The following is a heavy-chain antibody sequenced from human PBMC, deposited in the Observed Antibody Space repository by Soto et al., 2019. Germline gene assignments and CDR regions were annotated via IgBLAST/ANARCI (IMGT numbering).Heavy chain of an antibody. CDR2: ISTYNGNT. D-gene: IGHD2-15*01. CDR1: GYTFTSYD. CDR3: ARGFRVAATRWWFDP. J-gene: IGHJ5*02. V-gene: IGHV1-18*01. Sequence: QVQLVQYGAEVKKPGASVKVSCKASGYTFTSYDISWVRQAPGQGLEWMGWISTYNGNTNYAQKLQGRVTMTTDTSTSTAYMELRSLRSDDTAVYYCARGFRVAATRWWFDPWGQGTLVTVSS.